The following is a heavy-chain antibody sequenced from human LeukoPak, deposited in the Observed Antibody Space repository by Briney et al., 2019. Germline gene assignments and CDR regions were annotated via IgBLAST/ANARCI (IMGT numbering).Heavy chain of an antibody. J-gene: IGHJ4*02. CDR1: GYTFTSYG. D-gene: IGHD2-2*01. V-gene: IGHV1-18*01. Sequence: ASVKVSCTASGYTFTSYGISWVRQAPGQGLEWMGCISAYNGNTDYAQKFQGRVTMTTDTSTSTAYMDLRSLRSDDTAVYYCARVGAYCTSTSCFDYWGLGTLVTVSS. CDR2: ISAYNGNT. CDR3: ARVGAYCTSTSCFDY.